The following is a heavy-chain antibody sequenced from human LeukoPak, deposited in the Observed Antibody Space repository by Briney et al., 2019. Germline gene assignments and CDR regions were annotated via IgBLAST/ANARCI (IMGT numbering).Heavy chain of an antibody. D-gene: IGHD3-3*01. Sequence: GASVKVSCKASGYTFTSHYMHWVRQAPGQGLEWMGWINPNSGGTNYAQKFQGRVTMTRDTSISTAYMELSRLRSDDTAVYYCARNPDYDFWSGLPYYYYYYMDVWGKGTTVTVSS. CDR2: INPNSGGT. J-gene: IGHJ6*03. CDR3: ARNPDYDFWSGLPYYYYYYMDV. V-gene: IGHV1-2*02. CDR1: GYTFTSHY.